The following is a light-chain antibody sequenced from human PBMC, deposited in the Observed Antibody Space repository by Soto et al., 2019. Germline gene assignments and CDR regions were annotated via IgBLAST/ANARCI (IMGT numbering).Light chain of an antibody. J-gene: IGKJ4*01. CDR2: GAS. Sequence: EILMTQSPATLSVSPGEGATLSCRASQSVSSSYLAWYQQKPGQAPRLLIYGASSRATGIPDRFSGSGSGTDFTLTISRLEPEDFALYYCQQYATSPLTFGGGTKVDI. CDR1: QSVSSSY. CDR3: QQYATSPLT. V-gene: IGKV3-20*01.